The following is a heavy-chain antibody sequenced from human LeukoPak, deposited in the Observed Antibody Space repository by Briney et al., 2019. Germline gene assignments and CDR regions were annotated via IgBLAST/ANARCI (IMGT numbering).Heavy chain of an antibody. D-gene: IGHD1-26*01. J-gene: IGHJ6*03. V-gene: IGHV3-21*01. CDR3: ARVSLVGADPGAWRPYYYYMDV. Sequence: GGSLRLSCAASGFTFSSYSMNWVRQAPGKGLEWVSSISSSSSYIYYADSVKGRFTISRDNAKNSLYLQMNSLRAEDTAVYYCARVSLVGADPGAWRPYYYYMDVWGKGTTVTVSS. CDR1: GFTFSSYS. CDR2: ISSSSSYI.